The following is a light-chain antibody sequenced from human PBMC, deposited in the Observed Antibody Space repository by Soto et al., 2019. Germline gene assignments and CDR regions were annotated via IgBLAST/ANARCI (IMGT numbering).Light chain of an antibody. CDR3: QQSYSTPRNT. CDR2: AAS. J-gene: IGKJ2*01. Sequence: DIQMTQSPSSLSASVGDRVTITCRASQSIASYLNWYQQKPGKAPKLLIFAASSLQSGVPSRFSGGGSGTDFTLTISTLQPEDFATYYCQQSYSTPRNTFGQGTKLEIK. V-gene: IGKV1-39*01. CDR1: QSIASY.